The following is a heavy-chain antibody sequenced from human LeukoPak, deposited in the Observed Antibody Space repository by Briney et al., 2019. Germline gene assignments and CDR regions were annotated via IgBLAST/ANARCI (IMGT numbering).Heavy chain of an antibody. D-gene: IGHD3-9*01. Sequence: GGSLRLSCAASGFIFNSYSMTWVRQAPGKGLEWVSAISSSSGYIYYADSVKGRFTISRDNAKNSLYLQMNSLRAEDTAVYYCARENYDILTGYYEDYYQYGMDVWGQGTTVTVSS. CDR1: GFIFNSYS. J-gene: IGHJ6*02. CDR2: ISSSSGYI. V-gene: IGHV3-21*06. CDR3: ARENYDILTGYYEDYYQYGMDV.